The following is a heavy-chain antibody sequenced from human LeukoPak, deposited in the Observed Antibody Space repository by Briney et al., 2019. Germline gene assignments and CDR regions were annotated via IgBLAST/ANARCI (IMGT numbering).Heavy chain of an antibody. D-gene: IGHD3-10*01. CDR1: GFTFSSFP. J-gene: IGHJ4*02. Sequence: GGSLRLSCAASGFTFSSFPMQWVRQVPGKGLEYVSSISSTGETSYYASSVKDRFTISRDNSKNTLHLQMGSLRAEDTAVYYCARVMSGSGSKYFDYWGQGTLVTVSS. CDR3: ARVMSGSGSKYFDY. V-gene: IGHV3-64*01. CDR2: ISSTGETS.